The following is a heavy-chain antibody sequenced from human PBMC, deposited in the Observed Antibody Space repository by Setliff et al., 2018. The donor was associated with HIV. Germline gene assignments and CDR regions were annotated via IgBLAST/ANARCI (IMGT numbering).Heavy chain of an antibody. CDR3: ARPRLWRDAFDI. CDR1: GGSFSGYY. CDR2: IDYTGKT. V-gene: IGHV4-34*01. J-gene: IGHJ3*02. Sequence: LSLTCAVYGGSFSGYYWSWIRQPPGKGLEWIGSIDYTGKTHYNPSLKSRVTISADTSKSQFSLNLSSVTAADTAVYYCARPRLWRDAFDIWGQGAMVTV. D-gene: IGHD1-1*01.